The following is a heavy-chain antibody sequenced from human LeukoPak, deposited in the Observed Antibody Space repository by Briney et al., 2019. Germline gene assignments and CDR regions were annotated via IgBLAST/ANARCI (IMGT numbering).Heavy chain of an antibody. J-gene: IGHJ6*02. CDR3: ARGRECSGGSCYYYYYGMDV. CDR1: GGSFSGYY. CDR2: INDSGST. Sequence: SETLSLTCAVYGGSFSGYYWSWIRQPPGKGLEWIGEINDSGSTNYNPSLKSRVTISVDTSKNQFSLKLSSVTAADTAVYYCARGRECSGGSCYYYYYGMDVWGQGTTVTVSS. V-gene: IGHV4-34*01. D-gene: IGHD2-15*01.